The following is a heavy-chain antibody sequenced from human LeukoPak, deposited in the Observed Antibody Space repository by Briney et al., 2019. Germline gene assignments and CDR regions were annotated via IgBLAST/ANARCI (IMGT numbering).Heavy chain of an antibody. CDR3: ARLDPSYYYDSSGFGYI. J-gene: IGHJ3*02. Sequence: SETLSLTCTVSGGSISSSSYYWGCIRQPPGKGLEWIGSIYYSGSTHYNPSLKSRVTISVDTSKNQFSLKLSSVTAADTAVYYCARLDPSYYYDSSGFGYIWGQGTMVTVSS. CDR1: GGSISSSSYY. V-gene: IGHV4-39*01. CDR2: IYYSGST. D-gene: IGHD3-22*01.